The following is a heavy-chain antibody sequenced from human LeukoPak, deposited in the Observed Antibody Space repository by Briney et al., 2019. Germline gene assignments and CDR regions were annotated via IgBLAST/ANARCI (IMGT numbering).Heavy chain of an antibody. CDR1: GFTPDSYG. CDR2: IWYDGGNK. Sequence: GGSLRLSCAASGFTPDSYGMHWVRQAPGKGLEWVAVIWYDGGNKYYADSVKGRFTISRDNSKNTLFLQMNSLRAEDTAVYYCARDRRYGEGIDYWGQGTLVTVSS. V-gene: IGHV3-33*01. CDR3: ARDRRYGEGIDY. D-gene: IGHD4-17*01. J-gene: IGHJ4*02.